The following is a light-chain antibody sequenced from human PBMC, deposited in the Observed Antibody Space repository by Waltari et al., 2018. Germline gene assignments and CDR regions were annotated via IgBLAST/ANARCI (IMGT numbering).Light chain of an antibody. V-gene: IGKV1-17*01. CDR3: LQHNSFPLT. Sequence: DIQMTQSPSPLSASVEDRVTITCRASQGIRNDLAWYQQKPGKAPKRLIYAASSLQSGVPSRFSGRGSGTDFTLTVSSLQPEDAATYYCLQHNSFPLTFGGGTNVEIK. CDR1: QGIRND. J-gene: IGKJ4*01. CDR2: AAS.